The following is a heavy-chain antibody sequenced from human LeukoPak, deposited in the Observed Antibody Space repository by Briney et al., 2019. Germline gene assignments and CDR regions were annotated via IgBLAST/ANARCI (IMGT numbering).Heavy chain of an antibody. Sequence: GESLKIPCKGSGYSFTSYWIGWVRQMPGKGLEWMGIIYPGDSDTRYSPSFQGQVTISADKSISTAYLQWSSLKASDTAMYYCARRHKGEMATIHFDYWGQGTLVTVSS. V-gene: IGHV5-51*01. CDR1: GYSFTSYW. J-gene: IGHJ4*02. CDR2: IYPGDSDT. CDR3: ARRHKGEMATIHFDY. D-gene: IGHD5-24*01.